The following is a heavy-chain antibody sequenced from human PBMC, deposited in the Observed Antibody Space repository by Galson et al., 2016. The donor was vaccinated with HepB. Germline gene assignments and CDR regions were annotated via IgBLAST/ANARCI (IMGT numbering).Heavy chain of an antibody. Sequence: SVKVSCKASGYAFSSYGISWVRQAPGQGLEGMGWISGYTDNTNYAQKLQDRVTMTKDTSTSTAYMELRSLRSDDTAVYYCARDPYHGGTDWSDPWGQGTLVIVSS. CDR2: ISGYTDNT. CDR1: GYAFSSYG. D-gene: IGHD3-10*01. J-gene: IGHJ5*02. V-gene: IGHV1-18*01. CDR3: ARDPYHGGTDWSDP.